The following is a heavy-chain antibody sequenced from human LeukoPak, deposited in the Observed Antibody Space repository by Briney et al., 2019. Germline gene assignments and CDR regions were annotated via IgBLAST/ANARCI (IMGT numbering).Heavy chain of an antibody. D-gene: IGHD1-26*01. CDR1: GFTFSSYG. Sequence: GGSLRLSCAASGFTFSSYGMHWVRQAPGKGLEWVALISYDGSNKYYADSVKGRFTISRDNSKNTLYLQMNSLRAEDTAVYYCAKSRSGAFDIWGQGTMVTVSS. CDR2: ISYDGSNK. CDR3: AKSRSGAFDI. J-gene: IGHJ3*02. V-gene: IGHV3-30*18.